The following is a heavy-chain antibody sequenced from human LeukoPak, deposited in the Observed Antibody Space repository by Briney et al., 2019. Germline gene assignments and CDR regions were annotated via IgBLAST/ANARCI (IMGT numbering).Heavy chain of an antibody. CDR2: INPNSGGT. D-gene: IGHD3-10*01. CDR1: GYTFTGYY. J-gene: IGHJ4*02. Sequence: GASVKVSCKASGYTFTGYYMHWVRQAPGQGLEWMGWINPNSGGTNYAQKFQGRFTMTRDTSISTAYMELSRLRSDDTTVYYCARGRYYGSGAPDYWGQGTLVTVSS. CDR3: ARGRYYGSGAPDY. V-gene: IGHV1-2*02.